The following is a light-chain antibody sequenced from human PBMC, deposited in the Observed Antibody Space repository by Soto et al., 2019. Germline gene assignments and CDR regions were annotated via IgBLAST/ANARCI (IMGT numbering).Light chain of an antibody. CDR3: QQRSNWPT. Sequence: EIVLTQSPATLSLSPGERDTLSCRASQSVSSYLAWYQQKPGQAPRLLIYDASNRATGIPARFSGSGSGTDFTLTISSLEPEEFAVYYCQQRSNWPTFGGGTKVEIK. CDR2: DAS. V-gene: IGKV3-11*01. J-gene: IGKJ4*01. CDR1: QSVSSY.